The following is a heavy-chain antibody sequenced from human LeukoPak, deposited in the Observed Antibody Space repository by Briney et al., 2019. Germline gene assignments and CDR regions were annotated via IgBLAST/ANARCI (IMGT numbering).Heavy chain of an antibody. Sequence: ASVKVSCKASGYTFTGYYMHWVRQAPGQGLEWMGWINPNSGGTNYAQKFQGRVTMTRDTSISTAYMELSRLRSDDTAVYYCARVSGGFLEWLDDYYYYYMDVWGKGTTVTVSS. CDR1: GYTFTGYY. J-gene: IGHJ6*03. D-gene: IGHD3-3*01. CDR3: ARVSGGFLEWLDDYYYYYMDV. V-gene: IGHV1-2*02. CDR2: INPNSGGT.